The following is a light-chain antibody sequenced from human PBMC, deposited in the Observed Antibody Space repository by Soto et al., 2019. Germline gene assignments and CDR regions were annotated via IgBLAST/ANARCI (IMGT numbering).Light chain of an antibody. V-gene: IGKV1-39*01. Sequence: DIQMSRSPSSLSASVGDSVTITCRASETIIDYLNWYQQQPGEAPKLLIFSASSLHSGVPSRFRGSGSGTHFTLTISSLQPEDFATYFCQQSFSAPRTFGQGTKLQAK. CDR1: ETIIDY. CDR2: SAS. CDR3: QQSFSAPRT. J-gene: IGKJ2*01.